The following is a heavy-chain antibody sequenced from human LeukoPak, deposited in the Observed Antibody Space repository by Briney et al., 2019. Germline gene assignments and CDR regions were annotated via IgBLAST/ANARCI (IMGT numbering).Heavy chain of an antibody. J-gene: IGHJ6*03. D-gene: IGHD3-16*02. Sequence: ASVKVSCKASGYTFTGYYMHWVRQAPGQGLEWMGWINPNSGGTNYAQKFQGRVTMTRDTSISTAYMELSRLRSDDTAVYYCAGAAEGVIVIGYYYMDVWGKGTTVTVSS. V-gene: IGHV1-2*02. CDR2: INPNSGGT. CDR3: AGAAEGVIVIGYYYMDV. CDR1: GYTFTGYY.